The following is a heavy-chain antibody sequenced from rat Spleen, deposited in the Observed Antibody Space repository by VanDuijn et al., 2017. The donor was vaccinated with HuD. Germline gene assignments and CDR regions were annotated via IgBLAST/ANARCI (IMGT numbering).Heavy chain of an antibody. CDR3: ARHQTLDY. CDR1: GFTFSNYY. V-gene: IGHV5S13*01. CDR2: ISTGGGST. J-gene: IGHJ2*01. Sequence: EVQLVESGGGLVQPGRSLKLSCAASGFTFSNYYMAWVRQAPTTGLEWVAYISTGGGSTYYRDPVKGRFTITRDNAKNTKYLQMDSLRSEDTATYYCARHQTLDYWGQGVMVTVSS.